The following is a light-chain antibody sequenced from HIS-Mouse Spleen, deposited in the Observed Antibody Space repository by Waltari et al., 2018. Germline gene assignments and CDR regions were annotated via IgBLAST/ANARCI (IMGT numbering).Light chain of an antibody. CDR3: QVWDSSSDHVV. V-gene: IGLV3-21*03. CDR2: DDS. J-gene: IGLJ2*01. CDR1: NIGSES. Sequence: SYVLTQPPSVSVAPGKTARITCGGNNIGSESVHWYQQKPGQAPVLVVYDDSDRPSGFPERVPGSNSGNTATLTISRVEAGDEADYYCQVWDSSSDHVVFGGGTKLTVL.